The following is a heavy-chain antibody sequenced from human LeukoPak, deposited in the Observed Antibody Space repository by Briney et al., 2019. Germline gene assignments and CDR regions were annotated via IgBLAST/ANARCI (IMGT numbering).Heavy chain of an antibody. Sequence: GGSLRLSCAASGFTFSSYAMSWVRQAPGKGLEWVSAISGSGGSTYYADSVKGRFTISRDNSKNTLYLQMNSLRAEDTAVYYCAKHSYVVVIATRFDYWGQGTLVTVSS. V-gene: IGHV3-23*01. CDR2: ISGSGGST. CDR1: GFTFSSYA. CDR3: AKHSYVVVIATRFDY. D-gene: IGHD2-21*01. J-gene: IGHJ4*02.